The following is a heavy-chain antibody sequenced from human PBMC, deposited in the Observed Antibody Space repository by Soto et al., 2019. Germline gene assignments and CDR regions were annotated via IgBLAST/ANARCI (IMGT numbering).Heavy chain of an antibody. CDR1: GFTFSSYG. Sequence: QVQLVESGGGVVQPGRSLRLSCAASGFTFSSYGMHWVLQAPGKGLEWVAVIWYDGSNKYYADSVKGRFTISRDNSKNTVYLQMNGLRAEDTAVYYCARGGHSSGWPLADFDYWGQGTLVTVSS. D-gene: IGHD6-19*01. V-gene: IGHV3-33*01. CDR3: ARGGHSSGWPLADFDY. CDR2: IWYDGSNK. J-gene: IGHJ4*02.